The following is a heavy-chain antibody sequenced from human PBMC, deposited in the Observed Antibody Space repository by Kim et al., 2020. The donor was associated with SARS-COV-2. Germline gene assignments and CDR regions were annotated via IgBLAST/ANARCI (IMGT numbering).Heavy chain of an antibody. D-gene: IGHD3-22*01. Sequence: GGSLRLSCAASGFTFSSYSMNWVRQAPGKGLEWVSSISSSSSYIYYADSVKGRFTISRDNAKNSLYLQMNSLRAEDTAVYYCARDSYYYDSSDGMDVWGQGTTVTVSS. CDR1: GFTFSSYS. V-gene: IGHV3-21*01. J-gene: IGHJ6*02. CDR2: ISSSSSYI. CDR3: ARDSYYYDSSDGMDV.